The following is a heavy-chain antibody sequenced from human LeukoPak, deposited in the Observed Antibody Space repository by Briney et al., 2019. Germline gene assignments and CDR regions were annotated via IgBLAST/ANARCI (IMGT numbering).Heavy chain of an antibody. CDR1: GGSFSGYY. J-gene: IGHJ6*02. CDR2: INHSGST. D-gene: IGHD3-10*01. Sequence: SETLSLTCAVYGGSFSGYYWSWIRQPPGKGLEWIGEINHSGSTNYNPSLKSRVTISVDTSKNQFSLKLSSVTAADTAVYYCARVNRPTPDSLYFYGSGSPRGYYFGMDGRGQGTTVTVSS. V-gene: IGHV4-34*01. CDR3: ARVNRPTPDSLYFYGSGSPRGYYFGMDG.